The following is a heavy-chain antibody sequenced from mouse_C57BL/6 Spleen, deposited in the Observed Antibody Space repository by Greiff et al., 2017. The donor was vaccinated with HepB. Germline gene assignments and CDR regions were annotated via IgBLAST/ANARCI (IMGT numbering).Heavy chain of an antibody. CDR2: IDPSDSYT. Sequence: QVQLQQPGAELVRPGTSVKLSCKASGYTFTSYWMHWVKQRPGQGLEWIGVIDPSDSYTNCNQKFKGKATLTVDTSSSTAYMQLSSLTSEDSAVYYCVIYYDYDGDYWGQGTTLTVSS. V-gene: IGHV1-59*01. CDR1: GYTFTSYW. J-gene: IGHJ2*01. D-gene: IGHD2-4*01. CDR3: VIYYDYDGDY.